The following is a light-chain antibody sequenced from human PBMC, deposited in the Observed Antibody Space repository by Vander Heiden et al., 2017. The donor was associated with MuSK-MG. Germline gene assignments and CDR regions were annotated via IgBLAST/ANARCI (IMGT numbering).Light chain of an antibody. Sequence: IQMTQSPSSLSASVGDRVTITCRASQSISSYLNWYQQKPGKAPKLLIYAASSLQSGVPSRFSGSGSGTDFTLTISRRQPEDFATYYCQQSDSTPFTFGGGTKVEIK. CDR3: QQSDSTPFT. V-gene: IGKV1-39*01. J-gene: IGKJ4*02. CDR1: QSISSY. CDR2: AAS.